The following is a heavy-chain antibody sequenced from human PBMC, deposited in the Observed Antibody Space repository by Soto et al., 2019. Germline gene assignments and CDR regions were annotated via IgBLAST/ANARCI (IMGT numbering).Heavy chain of an antibody. CDR3: TNLKGDSRTHNVLDF. V-gene: IGHV6-1*01. D-gene: IGHD2-21*02. CDR2: AYYRSQWYY. J-gene: IGHJ6*02. CDR1: GDSVSSNSAA. Sequence: QTLSLTCAISGDSVSSNSAAWNWIRQSPSRGLEWLGRAYYRSQWYYDSAVSVKSRITVIPDTSKNQFSLHLSSVTPEDTAIYYCTNLKGDSRTHNVLDFWGQGTTVTGS.